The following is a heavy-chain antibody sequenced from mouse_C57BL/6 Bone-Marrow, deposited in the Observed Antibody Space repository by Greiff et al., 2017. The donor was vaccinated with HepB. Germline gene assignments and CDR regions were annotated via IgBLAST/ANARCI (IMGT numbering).Heavy chain of an antibody. CDR1: GYAFTNYL. Sequence: QVQLQQSGAELVRPGTSVKVSCKASGYAFTNYLIEWVKQRPGQGLEWIGVINPGSGGTNYNEKFKGKATLTADKSSSTAYMQLSSLTSEDSAVDFCARGTTVVRSFDVWGTGTTVTVSS. V-gene: IGHV1-54*01. D-gene: IGHD1-1*01. J-gene: IGHJ1*03. CDR3: ARGTTVVRSFDV. CDR2: INPGSGGT.